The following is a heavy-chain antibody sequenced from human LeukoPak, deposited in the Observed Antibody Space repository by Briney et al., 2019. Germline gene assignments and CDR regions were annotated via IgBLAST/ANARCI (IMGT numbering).Heavy chain of an antibody. CDR3: ARGPTYQPIDF. J-gene: IGHJ4*02. D-gene: IGHD2-2*01. Sequence: GSLRLSCAASGFTFSSYGMNWVRQAPGKGLEWIGEINHSGSTNYNPSLKSRVTISVDTSKNHFSLKLSSVTAADTAVYYCARGPTYQPIDFWGQGTLVTVSS. V-gene: IGHV4-34*01. CDR1: GFTFSSYG. CDR2: INHSGST.